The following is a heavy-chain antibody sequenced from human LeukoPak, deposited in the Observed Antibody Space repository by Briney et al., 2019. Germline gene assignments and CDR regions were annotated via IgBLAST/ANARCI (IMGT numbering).Heavy chain of an antibody. Sequence: NPSETLSLTCAVYGGSFSSYYWSWIRQPPGKGLEWIGYIYYSGSTNYNPSLKSRVTISVDTSKNQFSLKLSSVTAADTAVYYCARVSGWYRYFDYWGQGTLVTVSS. CDR2: IYYSGST. CDR1: GGSFSSYY. D-gene: IGHD6-19*01. CDR3: ARVSGWYRYFDY. J-gene: IGHJ4*02. V-gene: IGHV4-59*01.